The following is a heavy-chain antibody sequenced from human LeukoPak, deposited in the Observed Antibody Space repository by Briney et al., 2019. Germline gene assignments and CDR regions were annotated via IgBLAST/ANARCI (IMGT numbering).Heavy chain of an antibody. V-gene: IGHV3-21*01. CDR2: ITSSSSSI. CDR1: GFTFDDYG. Sequence: PGGSLRLSCAASGFTFDDYGMSWVRQAPGKGLEWVSSITSSSSSIYYADSVKGRFTISRDNAKNSLYLQLNGLRAEDTAVYYCAKEACSGTYCIYYFMDVWGKGTMVTVSS. D-gene: IGHD3-10*02. J-gene: IGHJ6*03. CDR3: AKEACSGTYCIYYFMDV.